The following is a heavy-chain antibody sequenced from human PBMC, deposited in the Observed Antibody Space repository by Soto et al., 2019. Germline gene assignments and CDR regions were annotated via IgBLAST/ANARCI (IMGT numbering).Heavy chain of an antibody. Sequence: ASVTVSCTASGYTLTSYEMHWVPQATAQGLEWMGIINPSGGSTSYAQKFQGRVTMTRDTSTSTVYMELSSLRSEDTGVYYCARDSDYYDSSGYSSHFDYWGQGTLVTGSS. V-gene: IGHV1-46*01. D-gene: IGHD3-22*01. CDR3: ARDSDYYDSSGYSSHFDY. CDR2: INPSGGST. CDR1: GYTLTSYE. J-gene: IGHJ4*02.